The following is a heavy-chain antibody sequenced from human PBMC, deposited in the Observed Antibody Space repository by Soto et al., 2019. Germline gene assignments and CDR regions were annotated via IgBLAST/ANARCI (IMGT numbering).Heavy chain of an antibody. Sequence: TVVDGTIGGFGGSWIRQPPGKGLEWIGNIYNSGSTNYNPSLKSRVTISVDTSKNQFSLKLSSVTAADTAVYYCARDAPRPDMDVWGKGTTVTVSS. V-gene: IGHV4-59*01. CDR1: DGTIGGFG. J-gene: IGHJ6*03. CDR3: ARDAPRPDMDV. CDR2: IYNSGST.